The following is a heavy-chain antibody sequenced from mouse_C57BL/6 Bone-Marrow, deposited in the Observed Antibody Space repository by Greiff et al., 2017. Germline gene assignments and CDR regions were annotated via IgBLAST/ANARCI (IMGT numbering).Heavy chain of an antibody. V-gene: IGHV6-3*01. CDR1: GFTFSNYW. Sequence: EVQLVESGGGLVQPGGSMKLSCVASGFTFSNYWMNWVRQSPEKGLEWVAQIRLKSDNYATHYAESVKGRFTISRDDSKSSVYLQMNNLRAEDTGIYYCTVRDGYLAWFAYWGQGTLVTVSA. CDR2: IRLKSDNYAT. J-gene: IGHJ3*01. D-gene: IGHD2-3*01. CDR3: TVRDGYLAWFAY.